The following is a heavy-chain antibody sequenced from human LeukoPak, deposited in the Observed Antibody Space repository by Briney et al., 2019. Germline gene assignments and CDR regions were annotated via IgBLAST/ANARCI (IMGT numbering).Heavy chain of an antibody. D-gene: IGHD3-10*01. J-gene: IGHJ4*02. V-gene: IGHV3-23*01. CDR2: ISGSGGST. CDR3: AKRKRAGSGPYY. CDR1: GFTFSSYA. Sequence: RARGSLRLSCAASGFTFSSYAMSWVRQAPGKGLEWVSVISGSGGSTYNADSVKGRFTISRDNSKNTLYLQMNSLRAEDTAVYYCAKRKRAGSGPYYWGQGTLVTVSS.